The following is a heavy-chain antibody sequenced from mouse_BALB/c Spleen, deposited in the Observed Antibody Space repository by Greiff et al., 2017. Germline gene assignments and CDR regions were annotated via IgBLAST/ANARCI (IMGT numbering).Heavy chain of an antibody. CDR2: IYPGNSDT. J-gene: IGHJ4*01. CDR1: GYTFTSYW. V-gene: IGHV1-5*01. D-gene: IGHD4-1*01. Sequence: VQLKESGTVLARPGASVKMSCKASGYTFTSYWMHWVKQRPGQGLEWIGAIYPGNSDTSYNQKFKGKAKLTAVTSTSTAYMELSSLTNEDSAVYYCTRPPNWDVGYAMDYWGQGTSVTVSS. CDR3: TRPPNWDVGYAMDY.